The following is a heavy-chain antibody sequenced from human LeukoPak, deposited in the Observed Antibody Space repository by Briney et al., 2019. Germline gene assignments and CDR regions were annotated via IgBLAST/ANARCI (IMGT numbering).Heavy chain of an antibody. CDR2: IYPNGDA. CDR3: ASAYYGAYGAY. D-gene: IGHD4-17*01. Sequence: PGGSLRLSCAASGFTVSSNYMSWVRQAPGKGLEWVSVIYPNGDAYYADSLKGRFTISRDTSKNTMYLQMNSLSAEDTAVYYCASAYYGAYGAYWGQGTLVTVSS. CDR1: GFTVSSNY. V-gene: IGHV3-66*01. J-gene: IGHJ4*02.